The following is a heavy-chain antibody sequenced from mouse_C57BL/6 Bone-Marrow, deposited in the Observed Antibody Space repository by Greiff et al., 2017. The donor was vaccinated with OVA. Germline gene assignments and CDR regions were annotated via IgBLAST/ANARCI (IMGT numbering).Heavy chain of an antibody. CDR3: ARRYYDYGGGSWFAY. D-gene: IGHD2-4*01. Sequence: EVHLVESGGGLVQPGGSLKLSCAASGFTFSDYYMYWVRQTPEKRLEWVAYISNGGGSTYYPDTVKGRFTISRDNAKNTLYLQMSRLKSEDTAMYYCARRYYDYGGGSWFAYWGQGTLVTVSA. J-gene: IGHJ3*01. CDR2: ISNGGGST. V-gene: IGHV5-12*01. CDR1: GFTFSDYY.